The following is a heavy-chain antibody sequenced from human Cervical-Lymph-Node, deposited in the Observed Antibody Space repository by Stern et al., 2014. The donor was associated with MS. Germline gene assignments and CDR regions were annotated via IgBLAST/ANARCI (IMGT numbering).Heavy chain of an antibody. J-gene: IGHJ6*02. D-gene: IGHD2-15*01. CDR3: VKGGYCNADFCSYHAMDV. V-gene: IGHV3-23*01. Sequence: EVQLLESGGDLVQTGGSLRLSCGAAGFTFNDYAMTWVRQAPGKGLEWVSSIGGSGTTTYHADSVEGRFTVSRDNSKNTLYLQMNSLRADDTAVYFCVKGGYCNADFCSYHAMDVGGQGTTVSVSS. CDR2: IGGSGTTT. CDR1: GFTFNDYA.